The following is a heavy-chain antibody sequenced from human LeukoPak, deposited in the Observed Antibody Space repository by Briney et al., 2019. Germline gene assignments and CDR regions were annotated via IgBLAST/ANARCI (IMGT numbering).Heavy chain of an antibody. CDR3: ARGAQSGGYSGPFDI. Sequence: GTALVLSNTAARFACSGCGRQWARQAPKKKLGWVAVIWFDGSNTYYADSVKGRFTISRDNSKNTLYLQMNSLRAEDTAVYYCARGAQSGGYSGPFDIWGQGTMVTVSS. CDR1: RFACSGCG. CDR2: IWFDGSNT. V-gene: IGHV3-33*01. J-gene: IGHJ3*02. D-gene: IGHD1-26*01.